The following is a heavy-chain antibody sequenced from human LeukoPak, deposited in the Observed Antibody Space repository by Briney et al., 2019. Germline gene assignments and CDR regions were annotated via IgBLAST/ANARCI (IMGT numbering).Heavy chain of an antibody. J-gene: IGHJ4*02. V-gene: IGHV4-39*01. CDR1: GGSISSSSYY. Sequence: SETLSLTCTVSGGSISSSSYYWGWIRQPPGKGLEWIGSLFYTGSTYYSPSLKSRLTISVDTSKNQFSLNLSSVTAADTAIYYCARLAPNIVIIPPATLFDYWGQGTLVTVSS. CDR2: LFYTGST. D-gene: IGHD2-2*01. CDR3: ARLAPNIVIIPPATLFDY.